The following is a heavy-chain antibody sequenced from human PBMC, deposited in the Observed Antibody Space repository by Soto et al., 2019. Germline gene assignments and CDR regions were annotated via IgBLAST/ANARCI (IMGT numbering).Heavy chain of an antibody. V-gene: IGHV4-39*01. J-gene: IGHJ4*02. Sequence: SETLSLTCTVSGGSISSSSYYWGWIRQPPGKGLEWIGSIYYSASTYYNPSLKSRVTISVDTSKNQFSLKLSYVTAADTAVYYCARLHYYDSSGLFDYWGQGTLVTVS. CDR3: ARLHYYDSSGLFDY. CDR2: IYYSAST. D-gene: IGHD3-22*01. CDR1: GGSISSSSYY.